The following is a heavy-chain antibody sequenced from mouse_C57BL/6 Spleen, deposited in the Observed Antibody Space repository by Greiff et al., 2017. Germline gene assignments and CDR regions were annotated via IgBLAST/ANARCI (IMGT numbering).Heavy chain of an antibody. V-gene: IGHV1-18*01. CDR1: GYTFTDYN. CDR2: INPNIGGT. CDR3: ARGSGYDYYAMDY. J-gene: IGHJ4*01. D-gene: IGHD1-1*01. Sequence: EVKLMESGPGLVKPGASVKISCTASGYTFTDYNMAWVHQSPGKSLEWIADINPNIGGTCYNHKFKGKVTLTVDKSTSTAYMELRRLTSEDTAVYYCARGSGYDYYAMDYWGQGTSVTVSS.